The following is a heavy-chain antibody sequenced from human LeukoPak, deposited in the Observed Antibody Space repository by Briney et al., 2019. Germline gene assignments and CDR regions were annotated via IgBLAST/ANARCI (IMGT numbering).Heavy chain of an antibody. CDR3: ARRVGQWLTNNWFDP. D-gene: IGHD6-19*01. V-gene: IGHV4-34*01. CDR2: INHSGST. Sequence: SETLSLTCADYGGSFSGYYWSWIRQPPGKGLEWIGEINHSGSTNYNPSLKSRVTISVDTSKNQFSLKLSSVTAADTAVYYCARRVGQWLTNNWFDPWGQGTLVTVSS. J-gene: IGHJ5*02. CDR1: GGSFSGYY.